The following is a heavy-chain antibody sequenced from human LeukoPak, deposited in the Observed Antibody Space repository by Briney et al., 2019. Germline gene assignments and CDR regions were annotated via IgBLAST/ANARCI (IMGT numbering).Heavy chain of an antibody. CDR2: INHSGST. CDR3: ARQDGEIAARSATGFDY. V-gene: IGHV4-34*01. CDR1: GGSFSGYY. Sequence: SETLSLTCAVYGGSFSGYYWSWIRQPPGKGLEWIGEINHSGSTNYNPSLKSRVTISVDTSKNQFSLKLSSVTAADTAVYYCARQDGEIAARSATGFDYWGQGTLATVSS. D-gene: IGHD6-6*01. J-gene: IGHJ4*02.